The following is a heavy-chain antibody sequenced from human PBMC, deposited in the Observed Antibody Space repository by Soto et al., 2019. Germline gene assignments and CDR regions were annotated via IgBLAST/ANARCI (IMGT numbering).Heavy chain of an antibody. CDR1: GGSISSGGYY. D-gene: IGHD3-3*01. Sequence: QVQLQESGPGLVKPSQTLSLTCTVSGGSISSGGYYWSWIRQHPGKGLEWIGYIYYSGSTYYNPSLKSRVTISLDTSKNQFSLKLSSVTAADTAAYYCARDYRIVDFRYGMDVWGQGTTVTVSS. CDR2: IYYSGST. CDR3: ARDYRIVDFRYGMDV. V-gene: IGHV4-31*03. J-gene: IGHJ6*02.